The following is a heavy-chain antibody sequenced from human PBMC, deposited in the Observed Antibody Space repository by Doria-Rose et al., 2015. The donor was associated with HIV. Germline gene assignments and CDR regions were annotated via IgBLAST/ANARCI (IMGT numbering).Heavy chain of an antibody. CDR2: IFSDDER. CDR3: ARIKSSRWYHKYYFDF. J-gene: IGHJ4*02. D-gene: IGHD6-13*01. Sequence: QITLKESGPVLVKPTETLTLTCTVSGVSLSSPGMGVSWIRQPPGTALEWLATIFSDDERSYKTSLKSRLTSSRGTSKSQVVLTMTDMDPVDTATYYCARIKSSRWYHKYYFDFWGQGTLVIVSA. V-gene: IGHV2-26*01. CDR1: GVSLSSPGMG.